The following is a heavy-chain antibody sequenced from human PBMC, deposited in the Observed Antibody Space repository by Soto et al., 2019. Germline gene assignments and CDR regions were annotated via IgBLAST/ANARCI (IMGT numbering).Heavy chain of an antibody. V-gene: IGHV4-39*07. CDR1: GGSISSSSYY. D-gene: IGHD1-26*01. J-gene: IGHJ4*02. Sequence: SETLSLTCTVSGGSISSSSYYWGWIRQPPGKGLEWIGYIYYSGSTYYNPSLKSRVTISVDTSKNQFSLKLSSVTAADTAVYYCTRTYSGSWTHYYWGRGTLVTVSS. CDR2: IYYSGST. CDR3: TRTYSGSWTHYY.